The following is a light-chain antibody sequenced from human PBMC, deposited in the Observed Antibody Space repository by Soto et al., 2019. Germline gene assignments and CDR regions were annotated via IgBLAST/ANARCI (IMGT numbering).Light chain of an antibody. CDR1: QSISDN. V-gene: IGKV3-15*01. CDR2: GAS. CDR3: QQYKSWPPLT. Sequence: DIVMTQSPAILSVSLGERATLSCLASQSISDNSAWYQQRSGQAPRLLIYGASTRATGVPARFSGSGSGTEFTLTISSLQSDDFAIYYCQQYKSWPPLTFGGGTKVE. J-gene: IGKJ4*01.